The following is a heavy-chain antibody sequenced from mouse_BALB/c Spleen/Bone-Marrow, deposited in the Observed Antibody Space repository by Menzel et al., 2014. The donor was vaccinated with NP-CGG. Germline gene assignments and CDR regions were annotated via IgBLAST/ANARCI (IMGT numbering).Heavy chain of an antibody. J-gene: IGHJ4*01. CDR1: GYTFTDYA. D-gene: IGHD2-5*01. Sequence: QVQLQQSGAELVWPGVSVKISCKGSGYTFTDYAMRWVKRSHAESLEWIGVINTYFGDISYNQKFKGKATIAVDKTSRTVYMELARLTAEDSAIYYCARGYSNNYAMDYWGQGTSVTVSS. CDR3: ARGYSNNYAMDY. CDR2: INTYFGDI. V-gene: IGHV1S137*01.